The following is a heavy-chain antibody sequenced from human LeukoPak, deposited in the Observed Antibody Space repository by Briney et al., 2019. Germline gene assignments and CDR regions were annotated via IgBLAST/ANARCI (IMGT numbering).Heavy chain of an antibody. J-gene: IGHJ4*02. D-gene: IGHD5-18*01. CDR2: IIPIVGRA. V-gene: IGHV1-69*10. CDR1: VGTLSIYA. CDR3: ARLLDRAIAEMVY. Sequence: GASVKVSCKASVGTLSIYAISGVRPAPGQGLEWMGGIIPIVGRANYAQKLKGRVTISTDNSTSTAYMELSSLRAEDTAEYYCARLLDRAIAEMVYWGQGTLVSVS.